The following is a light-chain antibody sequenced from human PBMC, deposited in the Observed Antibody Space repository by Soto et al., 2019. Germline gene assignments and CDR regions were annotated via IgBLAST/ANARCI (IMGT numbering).Light chain of an antibody. V-gene: IGKV3-15*01. J-gene: IGKJ4*01. CDR2: GAS. Sequence: EIVMTQSPATLSVSPGGRATLSCWASQSVSTNLAWYQHKPGQAPRLLIYGASTRATGIPARFSGSGSGTEFTLTISSLQSEDFAVYYCQQYNNWPPLTLGGGTKVDI. CDR1: QSVSTN. CDR3: QQYNNWPPLT.